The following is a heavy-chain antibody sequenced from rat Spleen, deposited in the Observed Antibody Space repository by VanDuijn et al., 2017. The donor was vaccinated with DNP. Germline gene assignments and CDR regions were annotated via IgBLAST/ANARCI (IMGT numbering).Heavy chain of an antibody. Sequence: EVQLVESGGDLVQPGSSLKLSCVASGFSLSDYNMHWIRQAPKKGLEWITLIYYDSSTKYYADSVKGRFTISRDNSKNTLYLEMNSLRSEDTGMYYCGKDYSGNYAMNAWGQGTSVTVSS. CDR2: IYYDSSTK. J-gene: IGHJ4*01. CDR3: GKDYSGNYAMNA. D-gene: IGHD1-1*01. V-gene: IGHV5-50*01. CDR1: GFSLSDYN.